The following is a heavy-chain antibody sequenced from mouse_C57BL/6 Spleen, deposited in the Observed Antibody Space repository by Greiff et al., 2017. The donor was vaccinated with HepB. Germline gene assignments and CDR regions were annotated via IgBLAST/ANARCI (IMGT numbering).Heavy chain of an antibody. V-gene: IGHV1-39*01. CDR1: GYSFTDYN. J-gene: IGHJ1*03. CDR2: INPNYGTT. CDR3: ARSDYYGSSRYWYFDV. D-gene: IGHD1-1*01. Sequence: EVQRVESGPELVKPGASVKISCKASGYSFTDYNMNWVKQSNGKSLEWIGVINPNYGTTSYNQKFKGKATLTVDQSSSTAYMQLNSLTSEDSAVYYCARSDYYGSSRYWYFDVWGTGTTVTVSS.